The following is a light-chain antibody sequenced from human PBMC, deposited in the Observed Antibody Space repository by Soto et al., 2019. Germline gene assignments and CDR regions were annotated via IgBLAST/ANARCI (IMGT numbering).Light chain of an antibody. Sequence: EIVLTQSPATLSLSPGERATLSCRASQSVSSYLAWYQQKRGQAPRLLIHGASNRATGIPDRFSGSGSGTDFTLTITRLEPEDFAVYFCQQRGDWPSITFGQGTRLEIK. J-gene: IGKJ5*01. CDR3: QQRGDWPSIT. CDR2: GAS. V-gene: IGKV3-11*01. CDR1: QSVSSY.